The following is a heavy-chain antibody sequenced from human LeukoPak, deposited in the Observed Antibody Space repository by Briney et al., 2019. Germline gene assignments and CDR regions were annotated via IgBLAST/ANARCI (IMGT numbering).Heavy chain of an antibody. Sequence: GGSLRLSCAASGFTVSSNYMSWVRQAPGKGLEWVSVIYSGGSTYYADSVKGRFTISRDNSKSTLYIQMNSLRAEDTAVYYCARDPNGDGYAFDIWGQGTMVTVSS. J-gene: IGHJ3*02. D-gene: IGHD5-24*01. CDR1: GFTVSSNY. CDR3: ARDPNGDGYAFDI. CDR2: IYSGGST. V-gene: IGHV3-53*01.